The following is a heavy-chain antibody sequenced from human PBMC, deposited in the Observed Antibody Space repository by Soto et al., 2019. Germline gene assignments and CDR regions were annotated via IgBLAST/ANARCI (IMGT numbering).Heavy chain of an antibody. CDR2: IYYSGST. CDR1: GGSISSYY. Sequence: PSETLSLTCTPSGGSISSYYWSWIRQPPGTGQDWIGYIYYSGSTNYNPSLKSRVTISVDTSKNQFSLKLSSVTAADTAVYYCARDLLGRGYSGYDLSNWFDPWGQGTLVTVSS. J-gene: IGHJ5*02. CDR3: ARDLLGRGYSGYDLSNWFDP. D-gene: IGHD5-12*01. V-gene: IGHV4-59*01.